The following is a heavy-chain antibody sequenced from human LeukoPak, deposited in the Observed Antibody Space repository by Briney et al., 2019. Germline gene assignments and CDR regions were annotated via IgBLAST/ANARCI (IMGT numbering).Heavy chain of an antibody. D-gene: IGHD3-10*01. CDR3: AKEGEYYGSGSYYNFPYYFDY. V-gene: IGHV3-23*01. Sequence: GGSLRLSCAASGFTFSSFAMSWVRQAPGKGREWVSAISGSGGSTYYADSVKGRFTISRDNSKNTLYLQMNSLRAEDTAVYYCAKEGEYYGSGSYYNFPYYFDYWGQGTLVSVSS. CDR1: GFTFSSFA. CDR2: ISGSGGST. J-gene: IGHJ4*02.